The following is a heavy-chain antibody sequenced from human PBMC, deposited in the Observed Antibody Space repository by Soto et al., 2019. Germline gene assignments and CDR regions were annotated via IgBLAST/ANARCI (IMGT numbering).Heavy chain of an antibody. D-gene: IGHD3-22*01. CDR3: AREGLYDSSGYYPDAFDI. Sequence: ASVKVSCKASGYTFTGYYMHWVRQAPGQGLEWMGWINPNSGGTNYAQKFQGWVTMTRDTSISTAYVELSRLRSDDTAVYYCAREGLYDSSGYYPDAFDIWGQGTMVTVSS. V-gene: IGHV1-2*04. CDR1: GYTFTGYY. CDR2: INPNSGGT. J-gene: IGHJ3*02.